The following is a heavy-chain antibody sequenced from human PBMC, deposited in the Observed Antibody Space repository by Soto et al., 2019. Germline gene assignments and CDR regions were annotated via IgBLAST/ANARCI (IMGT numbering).Heavy chain of an antibody. D-gene: IGHD1-26*01. V-gene: IGHV3-49*03. Sequence: GGSLRLSCTASGFTCGDYAMSWFRQAPGKGLEWVGFIRSKAYGGTTEYAASVKGRFTISRDDSKSIAYLQMNSLKTEDTAVYYCTATMRAYYYYGMDVWGQGTTVTVSS. CDR1: GFTCGDYA. CDR3: TATMRAYYYYGMDV. CDR2: IRSKAYGGTT. J-gene: IGHJ6*02.